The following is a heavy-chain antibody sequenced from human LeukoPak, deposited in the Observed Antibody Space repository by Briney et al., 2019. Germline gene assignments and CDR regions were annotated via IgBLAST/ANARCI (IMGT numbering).Heavy chain of an antibody. J-gene: IGHJ4*02. CDR1: GFTFSTYW. CDR2: INSDGSST. V-gene: IGHV3-74*01. D-gene: IGHD3-10*01. CDR3: AKVDGSASYYTPVD. Sequence: QPGGSLRLSCAASGFTFSTYWMHWVRQAPGKGLVWVSRINSDGSSTNYADSVKGRFTISRDNAKSTLYLQMNSLRAEDTAVYYCAKVDGSASYYTPVDWGQGTLVTVSS.